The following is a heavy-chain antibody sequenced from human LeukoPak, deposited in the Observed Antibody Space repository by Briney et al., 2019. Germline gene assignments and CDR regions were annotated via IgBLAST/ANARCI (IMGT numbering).Heavy chain of an antibody. J-gene: IGHJ4*02. CDR3: VREATLFDY. CDR1: GDSVSSNSAA. CDR2: TYYRSKWYN. D-gene: IGHD5-12*01. Sequence: SQTLSLTCGISGDSVSSNSAARNWIRQSPSRGLEWLGRTYYRSKWYNDYAVSVRGRITINPDTSKNQFSLQLNSVTPEDTAVYYCVREATLFDYWGQGTLVTVSS. V-gene: IGHV6-1*01.